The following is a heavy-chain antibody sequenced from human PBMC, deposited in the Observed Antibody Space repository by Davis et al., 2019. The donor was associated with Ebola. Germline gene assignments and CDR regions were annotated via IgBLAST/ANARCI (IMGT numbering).Heavy chain of an antibody. CDR1: GFTFDTYG. V-gene: IGHV3-23*01. J-gene: IGHJ4*02. Sequence: PGGSLRLSCAASGFTFDTYGMSWVRQAPGKGLEWVSVISGRGSTIYYADSVKGRFTISRDNSKDTLYLQMNRLRAEDTAVYYCANDDYIWGKSDYWGQGTLVTVSS. D-gene: IGHD3-16*01. CDR2: ISGRGSTI. CDR3: ANDDYIWGKSDY.